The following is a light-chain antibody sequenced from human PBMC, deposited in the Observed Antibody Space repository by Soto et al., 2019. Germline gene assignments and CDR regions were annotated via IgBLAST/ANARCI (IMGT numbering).Light chain of an antibody. CDR3: QQSYSTPPWT. J-gene: IGKJ1*01. V-gene: IGKV1-39*01. CDR1: QSISNH. Sequence: DIQMTQSPSSLSASVEDRVIITCRASQSISNHLNWYQQKPGKAPKLLIFAASSLQNGVPSRFSGSRSGPDFTLTISSLQPEDFATYYCQQSYSTPPWTFGQGTKVDIK. CDR2: AAS.